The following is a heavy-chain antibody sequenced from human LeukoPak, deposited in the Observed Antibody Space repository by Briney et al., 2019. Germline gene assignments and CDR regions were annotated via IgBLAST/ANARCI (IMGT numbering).Heavy chain of an antibody. J-gene: IGHJ4*02. CDR2: MKHSGST. CDR3: ARRQLWLTWASRYFDY. Sequence: PSETLSLTCTVPGGSISSGDYYWSWIRQPPGKGLEGLGEMKHSGSTNYNPSLKSRVTISVDTSKNQFSLKLSSVTAADTAVYYCARRQLWLTWASRYFDYWGQGTLVTVSS. V-gene: IGHV4-39*07. D-gene: IGHD5-18*01. CDR1: GGSISSGDYY.